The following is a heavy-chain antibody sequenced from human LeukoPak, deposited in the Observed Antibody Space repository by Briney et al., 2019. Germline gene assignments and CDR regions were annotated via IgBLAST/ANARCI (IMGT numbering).Heavy chain of an antibody. J-gene: IGHJ5*02. CDR2: INAGNGNT. Sequence: GASVKVSCKASGYTFTSYAMHWVRQAPGQRLEWMGWINAGNGNTKYSQKFQGRVTITGDTSASTAYMELSSLRSEDTAVYYCARGSGSYLGWFDPWGQGTLVTVSS. D-gene: IGHD1-26*01. V-gene: IGHV1-3*01. CDR1: GYTFTSYA. CDR3: ARGSGSYLGWFDP.